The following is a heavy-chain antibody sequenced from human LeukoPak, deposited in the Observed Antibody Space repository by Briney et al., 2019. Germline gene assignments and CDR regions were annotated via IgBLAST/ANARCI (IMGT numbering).Heavy chain of an antibody. V-gene: IGHV3-23*01. CDR3: AKGSSGYFVDL. J-gene: IGHJ5*02. Sequence: GGSLRLSCAASGFIFNNYGLIWVRQAPGKGLEWVSAISNDGGGTNYADFVKGRFTISRDNSKNTLFLQMNSLRAEDTALYYCAKGSSGYFVDLWGQGTWSPSPQ. CDR2: ISNDGGGT. D-gene: IGHD3-22*01. CDR1: GFIFNNYG.